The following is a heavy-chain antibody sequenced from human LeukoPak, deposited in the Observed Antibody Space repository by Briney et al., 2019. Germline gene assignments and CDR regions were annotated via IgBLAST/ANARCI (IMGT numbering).Heavy chain of an antibody. V-gene: IGHV1-69*05. CDR2: IIPIFGTA. CDR1: GGTFSSYA. D-gene: IGHD3-22*01. CDR3: ARAHDSSGYYYVGYFQH. J-gene: IGHJ1*01. Sequence: ASVKVSCKASGGTFSSYAISWVRQAPGQGLEWMGRIIPIFGTANYAQKFQGRVTITTDESTSTAYVELSSLRSEDTAVYYCARAHDSSGYYYVGYFQHWGQGTLVTVSS.